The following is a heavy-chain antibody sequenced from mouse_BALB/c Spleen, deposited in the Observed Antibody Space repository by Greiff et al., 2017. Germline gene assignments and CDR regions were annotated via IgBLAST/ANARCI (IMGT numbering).Heavy chain of an antibody. V-gene: IGHV1-12*01. CDR2: IYPGNGDT. Sequence: QVQLQQSGAELVKPGASVKMSCKASGYTFTSYNMHWVKQTPGQGLEWIGAIYPGNGDTSYNQKFKGKATLTADKSSSTAYMQLSSLTSEDSAVYYCARDWDFDYWGQGTTLTVSS. J-gene: IGHJ2*01. CDR3: ARDWDFDY. CDR1: GYTFTSYN. D-gene: IGHD4-1*01.